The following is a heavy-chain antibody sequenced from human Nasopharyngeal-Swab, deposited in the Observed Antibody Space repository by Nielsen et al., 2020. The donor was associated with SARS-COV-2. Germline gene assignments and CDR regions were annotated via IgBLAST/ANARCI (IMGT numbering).Heavy chain of an antibody. V-gene: IGHV3-11*01. CDR1: GYIVREYY. CDR2: ISSRGNST. CDR3: AIFEGGYDYYHGMDV. Sequence: GGSLRLSCTASGYIVREYYMTWVRQAPGKGLECVSYISSRGNSTYYADSVKGRFPISRDNAKSSMSLQMNRLRAEDTAVYYCAIFEGGYDYYHGMDVWGQGTTVTVS. J-gene: IGHJ6*02. D-gene: IGHD4/OR15-4a*01.